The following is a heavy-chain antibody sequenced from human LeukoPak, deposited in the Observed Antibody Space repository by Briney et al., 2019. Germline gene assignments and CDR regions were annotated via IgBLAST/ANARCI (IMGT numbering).Heavy chain of an antibody. CDR2: ISGSGGST. J-gene: IGHJ4*02. Sequence: GGSLRLSCAASGFTFSSYAMSWVRQAPGKGLEWVSGISGSGGSTYYADSVKGRFTISRDNSKNTLYLQMNSLRDEDTAVYYCARDHDAPGSFYDYWGQGTLVTVSS. V-gene: IGHV3-23*01. CDR3: ARDHDAPGSFYDY. CDR1: GFTFSSYA. D-gene: IGHD1-26*01.